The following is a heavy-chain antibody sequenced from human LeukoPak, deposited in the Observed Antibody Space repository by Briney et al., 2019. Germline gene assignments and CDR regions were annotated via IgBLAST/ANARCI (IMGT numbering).Heavy chain of an antibody. V-gene: IGHV1-2*02. D-gene: IGHD4-11*01. J-gene: IGHJ5*02. Sequence: ASVKVSCKASGYTFTGYYMHWVRQAPGQGLEWMGWINPNSGGTNYAQKFQGRVTMTRDTSTSTVYMELSSLRSEDTAVYYCARAQAVLYSKRFDPWGQGTLVTVSS. CDR2: INPNSGGT. CDR3: ARAQAVLYSKRFDP. CDR1: GYTFTGYY.